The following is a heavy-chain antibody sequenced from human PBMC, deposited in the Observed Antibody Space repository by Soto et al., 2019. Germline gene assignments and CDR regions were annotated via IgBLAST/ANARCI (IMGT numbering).Heavy chain of an antibody. CDR1: GFTFSDYW. V-gene: IGHV3-7*03. Sequence: PGGSLRLSCAASGFTFSDYWMTWVRQAPGKGLEWVANIEQDGSEQYYVDSVKDRFTISRDNAKNSLSLQMDSLRAEDTAVYYCARGDYGGDSGDYWGQGTPVTVS. D-gene: IGHD4-17*01. J-gene: IGHJ4*02. CDR3: ARGDYGGDSGDY. CDR2: IEQDGSEQ.